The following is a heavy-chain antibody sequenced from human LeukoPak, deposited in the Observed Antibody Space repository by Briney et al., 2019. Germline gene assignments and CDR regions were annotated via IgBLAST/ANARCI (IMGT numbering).Heavy chain of an antibody. J-gene: IGHJ4*02. D-gene: IGHD6-6*01. CDR1: GFTVSSNY. CDR3: ARAGRQLVGNFDY. V-gene: IGHV3-53*01. CDR2: IYSDGRT. Sequence: GGSQRLSCAASGFTVSSNYMSWVRQAPGKGLEWVSVIYSDGRTYYADSVKGRFTISRDNSKNTLYLQMNSLRAEDTAVYYCARAGRQLVGNFDYWGQGTLVTVSS.